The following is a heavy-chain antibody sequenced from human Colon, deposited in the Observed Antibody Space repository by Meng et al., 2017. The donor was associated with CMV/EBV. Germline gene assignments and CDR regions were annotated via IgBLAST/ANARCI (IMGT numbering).Heavy chain of an antibody. Sequence: QVQRVQSGAEVKKPGASVKVSCKASGYTFTGYYMHWVRQAPGQGLEWMGWINSNSGATDYAQKFQGRFTMTRDTSITTVYMELSSLRSDDTAVYYCARDPSGSRVPFDYWGQGSLVTVSS. CDR2: INSNSGAT. CDR3: ARDPSGSRVPFDY. V-gene: IGHV1-2*02. D-gene: IGHD1-26*01. J-gene: IGHJ4*02. CDR1: GYTFTGYY.